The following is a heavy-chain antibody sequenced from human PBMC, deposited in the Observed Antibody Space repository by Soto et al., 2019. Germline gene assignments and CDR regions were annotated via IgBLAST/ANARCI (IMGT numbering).Heavy chain of an antibody. Sequence: RASVKVSCKASGGTFSSYAISWVRQAPGQGLEWMGGIIPIFGTANYAQKFQGRVTITADKSTSTAYMELSSLRSEDTAVYYCAGGHDSSGYYYTHFDYWGQGTLVTVSS. CDR1: GGTFSSYA. CDR3: AGGHDSSGYYYTHFDY. J-gene: IGHJ4*02. V-gene: IGHV1-69*06. D-gene: IGHD3-22*01. CDR2: IIPIFGTA.